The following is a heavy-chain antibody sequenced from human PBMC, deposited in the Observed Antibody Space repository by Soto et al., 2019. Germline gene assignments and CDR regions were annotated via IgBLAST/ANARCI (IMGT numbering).Heavy chain of an antibody. CDR2: ISAYNGNT. Sequence: QVQLVQSGAEVKKPGASVKVSCKASGYTFTSYGISWVRQAPGQGLEWMGWISAYNGNTNYAQKLQGRVTMTTDTSTSTGYMELRSLRSDDTAVYYCARGSRGVVAAADNWFDPWGQGTLVTVSS. D-gene: IGHD2-15*01. CDR3: ARGSRGVVAAADNWFDP. V-gene: IGHV1-18*01. CDR1: GYTFTSYG. J-gene: IGHJ5*02.